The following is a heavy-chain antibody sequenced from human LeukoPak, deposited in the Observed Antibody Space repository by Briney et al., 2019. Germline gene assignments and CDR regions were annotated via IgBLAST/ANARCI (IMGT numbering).Heavy chain of an antibody. V-gene: IGHV4-59*01. CDR1: GGSISNYY. CDR2: IYYTGST. Sequence: SETLSLTCPVSGGSISNYYYWTWIRQPPGKGLEWIGYIYYTGSTDYNPSLKSRATISVDTSKNQFSLKLSSVTAADTAVYYYARSFSGRGDAFDIWGQGTMVTVSS. CDR3: ARSFSGRGDAFDI. D-gene: IGHD6-19*01. J-gene: IGHJ3*02.